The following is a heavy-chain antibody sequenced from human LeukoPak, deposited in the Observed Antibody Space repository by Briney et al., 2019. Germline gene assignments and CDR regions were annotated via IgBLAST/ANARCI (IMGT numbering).Heavy chain of an antibody. Sequence: ASVKVSCKVSGYTLTELSMHWVQQAPGKGLEWMGGFDPEDGETIYAQKFQGRVTMTEDTSTDTAYMELSSLRSEDTAVYYCATLRLDAFYFDYWGQGTLVTVSS. D-gene: IGHD3-16*01. J-gene: IGHJ4*02. CDR1: GYTLTELS. CDR3: ATLRLDAFYFDY. CDR2: FDPEDGET. V-gene: IGHV1-24*01.